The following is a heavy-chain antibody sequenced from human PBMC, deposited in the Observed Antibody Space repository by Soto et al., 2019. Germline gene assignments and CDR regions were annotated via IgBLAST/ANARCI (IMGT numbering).Heavy chain of an antibody. D-gene: IGHD2-15*01. J-gene: IGHJ4*02. CDR3: ASASGWVRNVVVVAATRDGXY. V-gene: IGHV3-7*01. CDR2: IKQDGSEK. CDR1: GFTFSSYW. Sequence: PGGSLRLSCAASGFTFSSYWMSWVRQAPGKGLEWVANIKQDGSEKYYVDSVKGRFTISRDNAKNSLYLHMNSLRAEDTAVYYWASASGWVRNVVVVAATRDGXYWGQGTLVTVSS.